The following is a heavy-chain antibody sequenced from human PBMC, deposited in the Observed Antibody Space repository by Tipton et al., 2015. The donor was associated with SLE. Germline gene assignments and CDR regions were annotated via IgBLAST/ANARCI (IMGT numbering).Heavy chain of an antibody. J-gene: IGHJ4*02. CDR2: ISHSGNT. V-gene: IGHV4-59*08. Sequence: TLSLTCIVSGGSISSYYWSWIRQPPGKGLEWIGYISHSGNTDYNPPLESRLTISIDTSKNQSPLRLSAVTAADTAVNYCGRLREELRGDRGDERPIAVDHWGQGALVTVSS. CDR3: GRLREELRGDRGDERPIAVDH. CDR1: GGSISSYY. D-gene: IGHD3-10*01.